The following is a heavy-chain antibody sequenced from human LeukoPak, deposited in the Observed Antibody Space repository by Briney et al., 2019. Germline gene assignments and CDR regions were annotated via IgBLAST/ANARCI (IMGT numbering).Heavy chain of an antibody. CDR3: ARDFRYCSGGSCYPSWFDP. D-gene: IGHD2-15*01. V-gene: IGHV1-2*02. CDR2: INPSSGGT. Sequence: GASVKVSCKASGYTFTDYYMHWVRQAPGQGLEWMGWINPSSGGTNYAQKFQGRVTMTRDTSISTAYMELSRLRSDDTAVYYCARDFRYCSGGSCYPSWFDPWGRGTLVTVSS. J-gene: IGHJ5*02. CDR1: GYTFTDYY.